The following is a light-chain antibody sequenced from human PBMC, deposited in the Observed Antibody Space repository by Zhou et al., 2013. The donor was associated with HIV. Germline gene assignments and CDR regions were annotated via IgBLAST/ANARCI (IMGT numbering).Light chain of an antibody. Sequence: ERVLTQSPGTLSLSPGERATLSCRASHSISDSCLAWYQQKPGQAPRLLIYGASVRAAGIPDRFSGTGSGTDFSLTINGLQPEDSGLYFCHQCAITPWAFGQGTNVEIK. CDR3: HQCAITPWA. J-gene: IGKJ1*01. CDR2: GAS. V-gene: IGKV3-20*01. CDR1: HSISDSC.